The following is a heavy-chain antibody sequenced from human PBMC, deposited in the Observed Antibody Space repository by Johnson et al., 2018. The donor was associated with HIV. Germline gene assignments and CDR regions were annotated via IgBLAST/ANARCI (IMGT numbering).Heavy chain of an antibody. CDR2: IQQDGSEK. V-gene: IGHV3-7*01. CDR3: ARASQGGYSSPHDAFDI. J-gene: IGHJ3*02. D-gene: IGHD6-13*01. Sequence: VQLVESGGGLGQPGGSLRLSCAASGFTFDDYAMHWVRQAPGKGLEWVANIQQDGSEKYYVDSVKGRFTISRDNAKNSRYLQRNSLRAEDTAVYYCARASQGGYSSPHDAFDIWGQGTMVTVSP. CDR1: GFTFDDYA.